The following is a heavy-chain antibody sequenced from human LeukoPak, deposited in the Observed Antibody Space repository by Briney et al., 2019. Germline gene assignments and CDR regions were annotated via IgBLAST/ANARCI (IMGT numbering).Heavy chain of an antibody. CDR3: GSPRRGY. CDR2: INQDGREK. Sequence: PGGSLRLSCAASRFTFTIYSMSWVRQAPGKGLEWVANINQDGREKYYVDSVKGRFTISRDNAKNSLYLQMNSLRAEDTAVYFCGSPRRGYWGQGTLVTVSS. CDR1: RFTFTIYS. V-gene: IGHV3-7*01. J-gene: IGHJ4*02.